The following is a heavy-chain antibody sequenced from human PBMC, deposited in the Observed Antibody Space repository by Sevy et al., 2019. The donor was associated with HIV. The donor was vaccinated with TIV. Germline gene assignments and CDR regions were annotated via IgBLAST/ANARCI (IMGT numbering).Heavy chain of an antibody. CDR2: IYYSGST. CDR3: ARLRASAGVNTGSYYLDY. J-gene: IGHJ4*02. CDR1: GGSISSSSYY. V-gene: IGHV4-39*01. Sequence: SETLSLTCTVSGGSISSSSYYWGWIRQPPGKGLEWIASIYYSGSTYYNPSLRRRVTIFVDTSKNQFSLNLSPVTASDTALYYCARLRASAGVNTGSYYLDYWGQGTLVTVSS. D-gene: IGHD3-10*01.